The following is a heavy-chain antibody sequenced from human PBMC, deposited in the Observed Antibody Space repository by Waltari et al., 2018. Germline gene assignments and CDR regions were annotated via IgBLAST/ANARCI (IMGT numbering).Heavy chain of an antibody. V-gene: IGHV4-59*01. Sequence: QVQLQESGPGLVKPSATLSLTCTVSGGSISSYYWSWIRQPPGKGLEWIGYIYYSGSTNYNPSLKSRVTISVDTSKNQFSLKLSSVTAADTAVYYCARGVVANWNYVYYYMDVWGKGTTVTISS. J-gene: IGHJ6*03. CDR1: GGSISSYY. CDR2: IYYSGST. D-gene: IGHD1-20*01. CDR3: ARGVVANWNYVYYYMDV.